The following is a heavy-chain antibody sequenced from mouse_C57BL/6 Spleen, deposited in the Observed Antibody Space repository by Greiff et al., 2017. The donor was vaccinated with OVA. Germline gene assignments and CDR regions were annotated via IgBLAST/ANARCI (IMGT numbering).Heavy chain of an antibody. CDR2: IDPETGGT. J-gene: IGHJ3*01. V-gene: IGHV1-15*01. D-gene: IGHD2-3*01. Sequence: VQLQQSGAELVRPGASVTLSCKASGYTFTDYEMHWVKQTPVHGLEWIGSIDPETGGTAYNQKFKGKAILTADKSSSTAYMELRSLTSEDSAVYYCTLCDGYPAWFAYWGQGTLVTVSA. CDR1: GYTFTDYE. CDR3: TLCDGYPAWFAY.